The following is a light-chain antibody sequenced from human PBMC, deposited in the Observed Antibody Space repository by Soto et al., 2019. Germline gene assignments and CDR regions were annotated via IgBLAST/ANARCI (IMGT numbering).Light chain of an antibody. V-gene: IGKV1-9*01. CDR1: QGISSY. CDR3: QQLNSYPIT. J-gene: IGKJ5*01. CDR2: AAS. Sequence: DIQLTQSPSFLSASVGDRVTITCWASQGISSYLAWYQQKPGKAPKLLIYAASTLQSGVPSRFSGSGSGTEFTLTISSLQPEDFATYCCQQLNSYPITFGQGTRLEIK.